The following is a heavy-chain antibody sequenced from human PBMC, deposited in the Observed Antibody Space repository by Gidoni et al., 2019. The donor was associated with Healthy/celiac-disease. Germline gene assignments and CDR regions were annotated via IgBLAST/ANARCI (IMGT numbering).Heavy chain of an antibody. Sequence: QVQLVESGGGVVQPGRSLRLSCAASGFTFSSYAMHWVRQAPGKGLEWVAVISYDGSNKYYADSVKGRFTISRDNSKNTLYLQMNSLRAEDTAVYYCARPRAPRGIGYYYYGMDVWGQGTTVTVSS. J-gene: IGHJ6*02. CDR1: GFTFSSYA. V-gene: IGHV3-30-3*01. CDR2: ISYDGSNK. CDR3: ARPRAPRGIGYYYYGMDV. D-gene: IGHD3-16*01.